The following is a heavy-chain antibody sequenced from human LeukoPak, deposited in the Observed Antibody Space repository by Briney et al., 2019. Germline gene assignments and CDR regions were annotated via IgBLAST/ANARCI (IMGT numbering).Heavy chain of an antibody. CDR3: ANAGPGYNSGSNYYYGMDF. CDR2: ISGSGGTT. D-gene: IGHD6-19*01. Sequence: PGGSLRLSCAASGFIFSTYGMRWVRQAPGKGLEWVSSISGSGGTTFYADSVKGRFTISRDNSKNTLYLQMNSLRAEDTAAYYCANAGPGYNSGSNYYYGMDFWGQGTTVTVSS. V-gene: IGHV3-23*01. CDR1: GFIFSTYG. J-gene: IGHJ6*02.